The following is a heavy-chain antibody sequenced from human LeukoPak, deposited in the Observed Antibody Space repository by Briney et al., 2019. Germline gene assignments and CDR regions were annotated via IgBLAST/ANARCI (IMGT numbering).Heavy chain of an antibody. V-gene: IGHV3-74*03. CDR2: ISPDGSTT. CDR3: ARDGAEVHVLLWFGELLSRTGWFDP. Sequence: PGGSLRLSCAASGFTFSRYWMHWVRQAPRKGLMWVSRISPDGSTTLYADSVKGRFTISRDNAKNTLYLQMNSLGAEDTAVYYCARDGAEVHVLLWFGELLSRTGWFDPWGQGTLVTVSS. J-gene: IGHJ5*02. CDR1: GFTFSRYW. D-gene: IGHD3-10*01.